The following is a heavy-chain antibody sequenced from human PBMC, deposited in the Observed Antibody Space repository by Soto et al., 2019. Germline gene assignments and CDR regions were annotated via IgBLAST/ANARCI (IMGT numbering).Heavy chain of an antibody. D-gene: IGHD1-26*01. J-gene: IGHJ4*02. Sequence: GGSLRLSCAASGFTFSSYAMHWVRQAPGKGLEWVAVISYDGSNKYYADSVKGRFTISRDNSKNTLYLQMNSLRAEDTAVYYCARAPGSYLEYYFDYWGQGTLVTVSS. CDR2: ISYDGSNK. CDR3: ARAPGSYLEYYFDY. V-gene: IGHV3-30-3*01. CDR1: GFTFSSYA.